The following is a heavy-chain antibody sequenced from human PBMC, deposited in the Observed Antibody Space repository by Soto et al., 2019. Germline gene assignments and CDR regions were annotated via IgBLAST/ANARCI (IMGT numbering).Heavy chain of an antibody. CDR3: ATGAGEMTTVTTYGMDV. CDR1: GFTVSSNY. CDR2: IYSGGST. Sequence: EVQLVESGRGLVQPGGSLRLSCAASGFTVSSNYMSWVRQAPGKGLEWVSVIYSGGSTYYADSVKGRFTISRDNSKNTLYLQMNSLRAEDTAVYYCATGAGEMTTVTTYGMDVWGQGTTVTVSS. D-gene: IGHD4-17*01. J-gene: IGHJ6*02. V-gene: IGHV3-66*01.